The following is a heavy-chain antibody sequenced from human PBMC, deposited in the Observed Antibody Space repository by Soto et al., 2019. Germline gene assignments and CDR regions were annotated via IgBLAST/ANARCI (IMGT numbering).Heavy chain of an antibody. V-gene: IGHV4-59*08. CDR2: IYYSGST. J-gene: IGHJ5*02. D-gene: IGHD2-8*01. CDR3: ARRYCTNGVCYTSWFDP. CDR1: GGSISSYY. Sequence: ASETLSLTCTVSGGSISSYYWSWIRQPPGKGLEWIGYIYYSGSTNYNPSLKSRVTISVDTSKNQFSLKLSSVTAADTAVYYCARRYCTNGVCYTSWFDPWGQGTLVTVSS.